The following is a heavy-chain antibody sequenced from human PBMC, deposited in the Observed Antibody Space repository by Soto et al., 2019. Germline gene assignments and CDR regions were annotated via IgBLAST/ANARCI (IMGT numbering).Heavy chain of an antibody. CDR3: AKGRGYCSSTSCYVGSDY. J-gene: IGHJ4*02. CDR2: ISGSGCST. CDR1: GFTFNSYA. V-gene: IGHV3-23*01. Sequence: EVQLFESGGGFVQPGGSLRLSCAASGFTFNSYAMSWVRQAPGKGLEWVSAISGSGCSTYYADSVKGRFTISRDNSKNTLYLQMNSLRADDTVVYSCAKGRGYCSSTSCYVGSDYWGQGTLVTVSS. D-gene: IGHD2-2*01.